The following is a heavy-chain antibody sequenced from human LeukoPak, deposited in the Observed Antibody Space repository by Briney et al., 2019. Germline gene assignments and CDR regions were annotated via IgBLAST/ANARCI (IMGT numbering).Heavy chain of an antibody. Sequence: ASVKVSCKASGYTFTSYGISWVRQAPGQGLEWMGWISAYNGKTNYAQKLQGRVTMTTDTSTSTAYMALRSLRSDDTAVYYCARFVGQQLVPSDSYYYYYMDAWGKGTTVTVSS. D-gene: IGHD6-13*01. V-gene: IGHV1-18*01. CDR2: ISAYNGKT. CDR1: GYTFTSYG. CDR3: ARFVGQQLVPSDSYYYYYMDA. J-gene: IGHJ6*03.